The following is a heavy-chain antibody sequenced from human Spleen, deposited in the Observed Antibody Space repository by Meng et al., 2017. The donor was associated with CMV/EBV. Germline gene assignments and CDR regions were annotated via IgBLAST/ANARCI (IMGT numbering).Heavy chain of an antibody. CDR3: ARVGPGYSGYGPFDY. D-gene: IGHD5-12*01. CDR2: IIYNGNII. V-gene: IGHV3-11*01. Sequence: SCAASGFTFSDYYMSWIRQAPGKGLEWISYIIYNGNIIYYADSVKGRFTISRDNSKNSVYLQMNSLRAEDTAVYYCARVGPGYSGYGPFDYWGQGTLVTVSS. J-gene: IGHJ4*02. CDR1: GFTFSDYY.